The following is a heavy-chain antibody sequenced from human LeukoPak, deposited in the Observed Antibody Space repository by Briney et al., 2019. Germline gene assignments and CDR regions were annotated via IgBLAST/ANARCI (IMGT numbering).Heavy chain of an antibody. J-gene: IGHJ4*02. Sequence: AASVKVSCKASGYTFTGYYMHWVRQAPGQGLEWMGWINPNSGGTNYAQKFQGWVTMTRDTSISTAYMELSRLRSDDTAVYYCARGPGSSSVREGGDYFDYWGQGTLVTVSS. D-gene: IGHD3-16*01. CDR2: INPNSGGT. CDR3: ARGPGSSSVREGGDYFDY. CDR1: GYTFTGYY. V-gene: IGHV1-2*04.